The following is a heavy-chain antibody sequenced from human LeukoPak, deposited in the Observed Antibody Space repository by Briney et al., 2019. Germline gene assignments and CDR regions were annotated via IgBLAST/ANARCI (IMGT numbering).Heavy chain of an antibody. V-gene: IGHV4-39*07. CDR1: GGSISSGSYY. CDR2: IYYSGST. D-gene: IGHD1-26*01. Sequence: PSQTLSLTCTVSGGSISSGSYYCGWIRQPPGRGLEWIGSIYYSGSTYYTPSLKSRVTISVDTSKNQFSLKLSSVTAADTAVYYCARDALVGVYYFDLWGQGTLVTVSS. CDR3: ARDALVGVYYFDL. J-gene: IGHJ4*02.